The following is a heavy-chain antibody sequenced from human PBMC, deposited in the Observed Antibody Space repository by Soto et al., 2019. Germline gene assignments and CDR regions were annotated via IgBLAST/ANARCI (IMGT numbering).Heavy chain of an antibody. CDR3: AKEGTFAYYDILTGGSFDI. D-gene: IGHD3-9*01. Sequence: GGSLRLSCAASGFTFSSYAMSWVRQAPGKGLEWVSAISGSGGSTYYADSVKGRFTISRDNSKNTLYLQMNSLRAEDTAVYYCAKEGTFAYYDILTGGSFDIWGQGTMVTVSS. CDR2: ISGSGGST. CDR1: GFTFSSYA. J-gene: IGHJ3*02. V-gene: IGHV3-23*01.